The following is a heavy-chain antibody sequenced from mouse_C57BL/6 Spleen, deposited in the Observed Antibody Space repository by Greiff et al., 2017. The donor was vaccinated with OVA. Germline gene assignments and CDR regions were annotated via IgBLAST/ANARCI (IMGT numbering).Heavy chain of an antibody. CDR2: FYPGDGDT. J-gene: IGHJ3*01. Sequence: VQLKESGPELVKPGASVKISCKASGYAFSSSWMNWVKQRPGKGLEWIGRFYPGDGDTNYNGKFKGKATLTADKSSSPAYLQLSSLTSEDSAVYFCARGSWFAYRGQGTLVTVSA. CDR3: ARGSWFAY. CDR1: GYAFSSSW. V-gene: IGHV1-82*01.